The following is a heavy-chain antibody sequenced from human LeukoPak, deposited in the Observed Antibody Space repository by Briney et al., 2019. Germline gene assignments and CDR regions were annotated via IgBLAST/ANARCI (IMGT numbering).Heavy chain of an antibody. D-gene: IGHD3-16*01. Sequence: GGSLRLSCAASGFTFSGFWMHWVRQAPGKGQVWISRLHSDGSNTDYADSVKGRFTISRDNAKNTLYLQMNSLSAEDTAVYYCARDPGYESWSPFWGGMDVWGNGTTIIVSS. J-gene: IGHJ6*04. CDR2: LHSDGSNT. CDR1: GFTFSGFW. CDR3: ARDPGYESWSPFWGGMDV. V-gene: IGHV3-74*01.